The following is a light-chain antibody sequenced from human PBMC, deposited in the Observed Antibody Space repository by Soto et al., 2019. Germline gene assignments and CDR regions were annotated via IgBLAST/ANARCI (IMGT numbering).Light chain of an antibody. Sequence: DIQMTQSPSSVSASVGDRVSITCRASEGISSWLALYQQKPGKAPKLRVYLASSLHSGVASRFSGRGASPDFTLAIGSQQPADVATCYCQQSNSFASTFGQGTKLVIK. CDR1: EGISSW. V-gene: IGKV1-12*02. CDR3: QQSNSFAST. CDR2: LAS. J-gene: IGKJ2*01.